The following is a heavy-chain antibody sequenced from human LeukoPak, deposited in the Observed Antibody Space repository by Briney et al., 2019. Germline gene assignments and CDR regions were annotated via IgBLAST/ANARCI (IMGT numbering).Heavy chain of an antibody. CDR3: AREDSSGYYLFDY. CDR2: ISYDGSNK. CDR1: GFTFGSYA. D-gene: IGHD3-22*01. Sequence: GRSLRLSCAASGFTFGSYAMHWVRQAPGKGLEWVAVISYDGSNKYYADSVKGRFTISRGNSKNTLYLQMNSLRAEDTAVYYCAREDSSGYYLFDYWGQGTLVTVSS. J-gene: IGHJ4*02. V-gene: IGHV3-30-3*01.